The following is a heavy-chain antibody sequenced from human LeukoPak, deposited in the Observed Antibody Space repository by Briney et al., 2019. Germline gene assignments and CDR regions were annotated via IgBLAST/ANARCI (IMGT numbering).Heavy chain of an antibody. CDR3: ARDRWGYYGSGSYRYFDY. D-gene: IGHD3-10*01. J-gene: IGHJ4*02. Sequence: GGSLRLSCAASGFTFSSYEMNWGRQDPAKGHVQVSYISSSGSTIYYADSVKGRFIISRDNAKNSLYLQMNSLRAEDTAVYYCARDRWGYYGSGSYRYFDYWGQGTLVTVSS. CDR2: ISSSGSTI. V-gene: IGHV3-48*03. CDR1: GFTFSSYE.